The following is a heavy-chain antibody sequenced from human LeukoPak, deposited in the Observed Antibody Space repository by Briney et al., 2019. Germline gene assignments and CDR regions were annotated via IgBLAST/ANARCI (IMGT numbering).Heavy chain of an antibody. CDR1: GFTFSSYA. CDR2: ISGSGST. J-gene: IGHJ3*02. D-gene: IGHD3-22*01. CDR3: AEDSLYDSSGYHDAFDI. V-gene: IGHV3-23*01. Sequence: QPGGSLRLSCAASGFTFSSYAMSWVRQAPGKGLEWVSAISGSGSTYYADSVKGRFTISRDNSKNTLYLQMNSLRAEDTAVYYCAEDSLYDSSGYHDAFDIWGQGTMVTVSS.